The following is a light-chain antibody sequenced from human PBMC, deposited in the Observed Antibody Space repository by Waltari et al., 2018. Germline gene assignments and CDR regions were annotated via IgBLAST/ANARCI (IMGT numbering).Light chain of an antibody. CDR2: DAS. V-gene: IGKV3-20*01. Sequence: DIVLTQSPGTLSVSPGARAPLSCRASQSVRRTLAWYQQKPGQAPRLLIYDASTRATGVPDRFSGSGFGTDSSLTISRLEPEDFAVYYCQKYGTLPATFGQGTKVEIK. J-gene: IGKJ1*01. CDR3: QKYGTLPAT. CDR1: QSVRRT.